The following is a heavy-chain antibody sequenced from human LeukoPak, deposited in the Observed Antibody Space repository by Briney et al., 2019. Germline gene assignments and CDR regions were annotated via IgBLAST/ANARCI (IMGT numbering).Heavy chain of an antibody. CDR2: ISYDGNNK. Sequence: GGSLRLSCAASGFTFSRYGMHWVRQAPGKGLEWVAVISYDGNNKYYADSVKGRFSISRDNSKSTLYLQMNSLRAEDTAVYYCGGGWYFFDYWGQGTLVTVSS. D-gene: IGHD6-19*01. J-gene: IGHJ4*02. CDR3: GGGWYFFDY. CDR1: GFTFSRYG. V-gene: IGHV3-30*03.